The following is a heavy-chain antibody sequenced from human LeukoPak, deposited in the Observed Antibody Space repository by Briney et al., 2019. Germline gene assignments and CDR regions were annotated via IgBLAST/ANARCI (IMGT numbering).Heavy chain of an antibody. Sequence: ASETLSLTCSVSGYSISSGYYWGWIRQPPGKGLEWIGNIYHDGNTYYNPSLKSRVTISVDTSKNQFSLKLSSVTAADTAVYYCAREGAFGGVIVILDAFDIWGQGTMVTVSS. CDR1: GYSISSGYY. V-gene: IGHV4-38-2*02. D-gene: IGHD3-16*02. CDR3: AREGAFGGVIVILDAFDI. CDR2: IYHDGNT. J-gene: IGHJ3*02.